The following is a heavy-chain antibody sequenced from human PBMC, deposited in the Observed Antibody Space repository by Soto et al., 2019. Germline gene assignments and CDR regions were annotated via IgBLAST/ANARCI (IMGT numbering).Heavy chain of an antibody. D-gene: IGHD2-8*02. CDR3: AKATATGGGAFDI. J-gene: IGHJ3*02. CDR1: GFTCSSYD. V-gene: IGHV3-23*01. CDR2: ILVGGST. Sequence: EVQMLESGGGLVQPGGSLRLSCAASGFTCSSYDMSWVRQAPGKGLEWVSTILVGGSTHYPDSVKGRFTISRDNSRNTVCLQMNSLTAGDTAVYYCAKATATGGGAFDICGQGTMVTVSS.